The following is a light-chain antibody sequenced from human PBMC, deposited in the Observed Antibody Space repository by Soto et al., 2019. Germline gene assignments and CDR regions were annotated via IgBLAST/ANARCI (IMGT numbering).Light chain of an antibody. CDR2: DVS. CDR3: SSYTSSSTLSYV. Sequence: QSALAQPASVSGSPGQSITISCTGTSSDVGGYNYVSWYQQHPGKAPKLMIHDVSNRPSGVSNRFSGSKSGNTASLTISGLQAEDEADYYCSSYTSSSTLSYVFGTGTKVTVL. CDR1: SSDVGGYNY. J-gene: IGLJ1*01. V-gene: IGLV2-14*01.